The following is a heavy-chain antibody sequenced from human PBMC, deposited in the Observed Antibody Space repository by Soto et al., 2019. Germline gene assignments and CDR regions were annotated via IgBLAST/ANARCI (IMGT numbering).Heavy chain of an antibody. J-gene: IGHJ4*02. CDR3: ARTYGGYYDY. D-gene: IGHD2-8*01. CDR1: GGSISSSSYY. Sequence: SETLSLTCTVSGGSISSSSYYWGWIRQPPGKGLEWIGSIYYSGSTYYNPSLKSRVTISVDTSKNQFSLKLSSVTAADTAVYYCARTYGGYYDYWGQGTLVTVSS. CDR2: IYYSGST. V-gene: IGHV4-39*01.